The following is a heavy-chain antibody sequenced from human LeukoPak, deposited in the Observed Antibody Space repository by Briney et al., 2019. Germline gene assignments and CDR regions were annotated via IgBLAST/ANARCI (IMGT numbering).Heavy chain of an antibody. V-gene: IGHV3-30*04. CDR1: GFTFNSYA. CDR3: ARDRGGYENYYYYGMDV. D-gene: IGHD5-12*01. Sequence: GGSLRLSCAASGFTFNSYAMHWVRQAPGKGLEWVAVIASDGRDKHHADSVKGRFTISRDNSKNTLYLQMNSLRAEDTAVYYCARDRGGYENYYYYGMDVWGQGTTVTVSS. J-gene: IGHJ6*02. CDR2: IASDGRDK.